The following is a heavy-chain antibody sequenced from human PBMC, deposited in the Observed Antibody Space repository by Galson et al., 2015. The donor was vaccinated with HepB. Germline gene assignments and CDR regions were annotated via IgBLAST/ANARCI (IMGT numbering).Heavy chain of an antibody. Sequence: WVRQAPGQGLEWMGGIIPIFGTANYAQKFQGRVTITADESTSTAYMELSSLRSEDTAVYYCAGGYSSSWYTFCGMDVWGQGTTVTVSS. CDR2: IIPIFGTA. J-gene: IGHJ6*02. CDR3: AGGYSSSWYTFCGMDV. D-gene: IGHD6-13*01. V-gene: IGHV1-69*01.